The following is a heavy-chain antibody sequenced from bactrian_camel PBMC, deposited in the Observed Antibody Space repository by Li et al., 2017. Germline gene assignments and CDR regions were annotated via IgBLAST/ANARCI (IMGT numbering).Heavy chain of an antibody. CDR3: AAKWWRCGTWYAPDFDY. Sequence: DVQLVESGGGSVQAGGSLRLSCTYTRRPNYVTWFRQGPGNGREGVAGIYTGGGDGHYADAVKGRFTISQDNAENTLYLQMNSLKPEDTAMYYCAAKWWRCGTWYAPDFDYWGQGTQVTVS. V-gene: IGHV3S31*01. CDR2: IYTGGGDG. CDR1: YTRRPNY. D-gene: IGHD2*01. J-gene: IGHJ6*01.